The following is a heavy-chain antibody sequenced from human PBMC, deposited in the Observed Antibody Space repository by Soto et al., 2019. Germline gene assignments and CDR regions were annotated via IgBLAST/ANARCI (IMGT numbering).Heavy chain of an antibody. Sequence: GASLRLSCAASGFTFSSYGMHWVRQAPGKGLEWVAVISYDGSNKYYADPVKGRFTISRDNSKNTLYLQMNSLRAEDTAVYYCAKGSISSGYLHFDYWGQGTLVTVSS. J-gene: IGHJ4*02. CDR2: ISYDGSNK. CDR1: GFTFSSYG. CDR3: AKGSISSGYLHFDY. D-gene: IGHD3-22*01. V-gene: IGHV3-30*18.